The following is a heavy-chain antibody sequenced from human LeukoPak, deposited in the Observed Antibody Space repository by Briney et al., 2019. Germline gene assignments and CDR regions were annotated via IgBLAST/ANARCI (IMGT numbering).Heavy chain of an antibody. Sequence: GTSVKVSCKASGFTFTSSAMQWVRQARGQRLEWIGWIVVGSGNTNYAQKFQERVTITRDMSTSTAYMELSSLRSEDTAVYYCAADRRYDSSGYYIFDYWGQGTLVTVSS. CDR1: GFTFTSSA. CDR3: AADRRYDSSGYYIFDY. CDR2: IVVGSGNT. V-gene: IGHV1-58*02. D-gene: IGHD3-22*01. J-gene: IGHJ4*02.